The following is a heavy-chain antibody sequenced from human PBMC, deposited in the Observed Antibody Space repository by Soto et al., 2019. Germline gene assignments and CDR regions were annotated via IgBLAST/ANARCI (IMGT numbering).Heavy chain of an antibody. V-gene: IGHV2-26*01. CDR2: IFSNDEK. J-gene: IGHJ4*02. CDR3: ARIRVTAGTTEVLDY. D-gene: IGHD1-1*01. Sequence: QVTLKESGPVLVKPTETLTLTCTVSGFSLSNARMGVSWIRQPPGKALEWLAHIFSNDEKSYSTSLTSRLTNSKDTSKGQVVLTMTNTDPVDTATYSCARIRVTAGTTEVLDYWGQGTLVTVSS. CDR1: GFSLSNARMG.